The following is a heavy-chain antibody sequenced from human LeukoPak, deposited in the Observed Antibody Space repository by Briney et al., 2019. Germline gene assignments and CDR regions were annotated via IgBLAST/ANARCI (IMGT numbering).Heavy chain of an antibody. CDR1: GGTFSSYA. CDR2: IIPIFGTA. J-gene: IGHJ5*02. Sequence: GASVKVSCKASGGTFSSYAISWVRQAPGQGLEWMGGIIPIFGTANYAQKFQGRVTITADESTSTAYMGLSSLRSVDTAVYYCARGRYCSGGSCYSPPWSALNWFDPWGQGTLVTVSS. V-gene: IGHV1-69*13. CDR3: ARGRYCSGGSCYSPPWSALNWFDP. D-gene: IGHD2-15*01.